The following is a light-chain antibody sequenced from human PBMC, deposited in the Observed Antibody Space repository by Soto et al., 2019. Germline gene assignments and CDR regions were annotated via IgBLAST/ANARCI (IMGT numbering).Light chain of an antibody. Sequence: EIVMTQSPATLSVSPGGRATLSCRASQSVSSNLAWYQQKPGQAPRLLIYGTSTRATGIPARFSGSGSGTEFTLTISSLQSEDCAVYYCQQNNNWPPTWTFGQGTKVEIK. CDR1: QSVSSN. CDR3: QQNNNWPPTWT. CDR2: GTS. J-gene: IGKJ1*01. V-gene: IGKV3-15*01.